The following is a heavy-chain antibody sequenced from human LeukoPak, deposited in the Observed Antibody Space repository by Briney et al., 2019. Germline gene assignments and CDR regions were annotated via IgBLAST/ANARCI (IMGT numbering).Heavy chain of an antibody. J-gene: IGHJ6*03. D-gene: IGHD3-22*01. CDR2: VYYSGST. CDR1: GGSINSYF. Sequence: SETLSLTCTVSGGSINSYFWNWIRQPPGKGLEWIGYVYYSGSTNYNPSLKSRVTISLDTSKNQFSLRLSSVTAADTAVYYCARADSSAYSYYYMDVWGKGSTVTVSS. V-gene: IGHV4-59*01. CDR3: ARADSSAYSYYYMDV.